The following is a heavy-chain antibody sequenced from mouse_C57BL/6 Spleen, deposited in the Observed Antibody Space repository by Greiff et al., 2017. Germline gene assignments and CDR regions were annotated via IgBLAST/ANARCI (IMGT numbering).Heavy chain of an antibody. CDR2: INPNNGGT. V-gene: IGHV1-18*01. Sequence: EVQLVESGPELVKPGASVKIPCKASGYTFTDYNMDWVKQSHGKSLEWIGDINPNNGGTIYNQKFKGKATLTVDKSSSTAYMELRSLTSEDTAVYYCARAIYYGNKYFDVWGTGTTVTVSS. CDR1: GYTFTDYN. J-gene: IGHJ1*03. D-gene: IGHD2-1*01. CDR3: ARAIYYGNKYFDV.